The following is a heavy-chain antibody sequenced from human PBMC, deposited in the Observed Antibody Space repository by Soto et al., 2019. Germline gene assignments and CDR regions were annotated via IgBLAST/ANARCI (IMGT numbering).Heavy chain of an antibody. D-gene: IGHD2-15*01. J-gene: IGHJ4*02. V-gene: IGHV1-3*01. CDR3: SRILGYCSGGSCDY. CDR1: GYTFTSYA. Sequence: ASVKVSCKASGYTFTSYAMHWVRQAPGQRLEWMGWINAGNGNTKYSQKFQGRVTITRDTSASTAYRERSSLRSEDTAGYYCSRILGYCSGGSCDYWGQVSLVTVSP. CDR2: INAGNGNT.